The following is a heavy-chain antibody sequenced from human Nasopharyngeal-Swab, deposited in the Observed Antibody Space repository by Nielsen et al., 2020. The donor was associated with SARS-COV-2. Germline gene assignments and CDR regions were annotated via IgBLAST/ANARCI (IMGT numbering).Heavy chain of an antibody. D-gene: IGHD6-13*01. CDR3: ATNGVIAAAGSFDY. CDR1: GYTLTELS. J-gene: IGHJ4*02. V-gene: IGHV1-24*01. CDR2: FDPEDGET. Sequence: ASVKVSCKVSGYTLTELSMHWVRQAPGKGLEWMGGFDPEDGETIYAQKFQGRVTMTEDTSTDTAYMELSSLGSEDTAVYYCATNGVIAAAGSFDYWGQGTLVTVSS.